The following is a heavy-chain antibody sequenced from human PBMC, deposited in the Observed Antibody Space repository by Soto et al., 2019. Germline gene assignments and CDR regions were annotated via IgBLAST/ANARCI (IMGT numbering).Heavy chain of an antibody. D-gene: IGHD6-6*01. J-gene: IGHJ5*02. V-gene: IGHV4-34*01. CDR2: INHSGST. CDR3: ARGPSNIAARLLGPDP. Sequence: SETLSLTCAVYGGSFSGYYWSWIRQPPGKGLEWIGEINHSGSTNYNPSLKIRVTISVDTSKNQFSLKLSSVTAADTAVYYCARGPSNIAARLLGPDPWGQGTLVTVSS. CDR1: GGSFSGYY.